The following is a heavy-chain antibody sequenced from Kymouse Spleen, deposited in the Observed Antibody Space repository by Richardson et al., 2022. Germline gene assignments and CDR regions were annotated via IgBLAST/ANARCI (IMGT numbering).Heavy chain of an antibody. CDR3: ARERYSSSWWYFDY. CDR1: GFTFSSYS. Sequence: EVQLVESGGGLVQPGGSLRLSCAASGFTFSSYSMNWVRQAPGKGLEWVSYISSSSSTIYYADSVKGRFTISRDNAKNSLYLQMNSLRDEDTAVYYCARERYSSSWWYFDYWGQGTLVTVSS. J-gene: IGHJ4*02. V-gene: IGHV3-48*02. D-gene: IGHD6-13*01. CDR2: ISSSSSTI.